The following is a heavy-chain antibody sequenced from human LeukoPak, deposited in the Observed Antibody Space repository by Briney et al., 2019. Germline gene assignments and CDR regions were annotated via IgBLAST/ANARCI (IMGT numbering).Heavy chain of an antibody. Sequence: LSETLSLTCTVSGGSISSYYWSWIRQPAGKGLEWIGRIYTSGTTNYNPSLKSRVTMSVDTSKNQFSLKLSSVTAADTALYYCARMYGSYVSFDYWGQGTLVTVSS. CDR1: GGSISSYY. CDR2: IYTSGTT. CDR3: ARMYGSYVSFDY. J-gene: IGHJ4*02. D-gene: IGHD3-10*01. V-gene: IGHV4-4*07.